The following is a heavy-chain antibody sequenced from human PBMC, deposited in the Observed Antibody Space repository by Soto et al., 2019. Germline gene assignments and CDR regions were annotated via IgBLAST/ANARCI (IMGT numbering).Heavy chain of an antibody. V-gene: IGHV5-51*01. CDR1: GYSFTSYW. Sequence: GESLKISCKGSGYSFTSYWIGWVCQMPGKGLEWMGIIYPGDSDTRYSPSFQGQVTISADKSISTAYLQWSSLKASDTAMYYCARYCSGGSCYYDAFDIWGQGTMVTVSS. J-gene: IGHJ3*02. CDR2: IYPGDSDT. D-gene: IGHD2-15*01. CDR3: ARYCSGGSCYYDAFDI.